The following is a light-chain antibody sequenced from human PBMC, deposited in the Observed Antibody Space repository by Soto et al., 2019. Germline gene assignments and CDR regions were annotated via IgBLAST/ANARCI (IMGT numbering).Light chain of an antibody. Sequence: EIMMTQSPATLSVSPGERATLSCRASQSVSISLAWYQQKPGQAPRLLIYGASTRATGIPARFSGSGSGTEFTLTINSLQSEDFAVYYCQQYNKWWTFGQGTKVDIK. CDR2: GAS. CDR1: QSVSIS. CDR3: QQYNKWWT. J-gene: IGKJ1*01. V-gene: IGKV3-15*01.